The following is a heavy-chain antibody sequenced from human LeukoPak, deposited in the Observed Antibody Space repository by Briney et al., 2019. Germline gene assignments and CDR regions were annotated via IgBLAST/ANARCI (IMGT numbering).Heavy chain of an antibody. Sequence: SVKVSCKASGGTFSSYAISWVRQAPGQGLEWMGRIIPILGIANYAQKFQGRVTITADKSTSTAYMELSSLRSEDTAMYYCARDFHSSGYYHYFHYWGQGTLVTVSS. CDR2: IIPILGIA. CDR3: ARDFHSSGYYHYFHY. D-gene: IGHD3-22*01. CDR1: GGTFSSYA. J-gene: IGHJ4*02. V-gene: IGHV1-69*04.